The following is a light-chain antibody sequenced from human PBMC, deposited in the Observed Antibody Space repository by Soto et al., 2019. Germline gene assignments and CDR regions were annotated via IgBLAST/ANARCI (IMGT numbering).Light chain of an antibody. CDR3: SSYTVISTLV. CDR2: EVS. Sequence: QSALTQPASVSGSPGQSITISCTGTSNDIGAFNYVSWYQQHPCKAPTLMISEVSNRPSGVSNRFSGSKSGNTASLTISGRQAEDEADYYCSSYTVISTLVFGTGTKLTVL. J-gene: IGLJ1*01. V-gene: IGLV2-14*01. CDR1: SNDIGAFNY.